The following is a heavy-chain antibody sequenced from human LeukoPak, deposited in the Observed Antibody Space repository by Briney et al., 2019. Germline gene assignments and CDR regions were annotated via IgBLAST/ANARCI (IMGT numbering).Heavy chain of an antibody. CDR2: INPSGGST. Sequence: ASVKVSCKASGYTFTSYYMHWVRQAPGQGLEWMGIINPSGGSTSYAQKFQGRVTMTRDTSTSTVYMELSSLRSEDTAVYYRVSVPQTGARDWFDPWGQGTLVTVSS. V-gene: IGHV1-46*01. CDR1: GYTFTSYY. CDR3: VSVPQTGARDWFDP. D-gene: IGHD3-10*01. J-gene: IGHJ5*02.